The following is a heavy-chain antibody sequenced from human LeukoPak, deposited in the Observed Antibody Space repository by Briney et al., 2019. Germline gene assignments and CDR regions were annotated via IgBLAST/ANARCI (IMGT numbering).Heavy chain of an antibody. CDR1: GFTLSSYW. J-gene: IGHJ4*02. D-gene: IGHD2-21*01. CDR2: IKEDGSEK. CDR3: ARVIHQPLDQYYFDS. Sequence: GGSLRLSCAASGFTLSSYWMSWVRQAPGKGLEWVANIKEDGSEKYYVDSVKGRFTIFRDNPKNSLYLQLNSLRAEDTALYYCARVIHQPLDQYYFDSWGQGTLVTVSS. V-gene: IGHV3-7*01.